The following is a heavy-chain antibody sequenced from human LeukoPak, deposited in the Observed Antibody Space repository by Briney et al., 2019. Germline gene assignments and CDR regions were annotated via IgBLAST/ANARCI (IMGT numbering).Heavy chain of an antibody. Sequence: SETLSLTCTVSGGSISSYYWSWIRQPPGKGLEWIGYIYYSGSTNYNPSLKSGVTISVDTSKNQFSLKLSSVTAADTAVYYCARWGAADFWSGYYSWFDPWGQGTLVTVSS. CDR2: IYYSGST. J-gene: IGHJ5*02. CDR1: GGSISSYY. V-gene: IGHV4-59*08. CDR3: ARWGAADFWSGYYSWFDP. D-gene: IGHD3-3*01.